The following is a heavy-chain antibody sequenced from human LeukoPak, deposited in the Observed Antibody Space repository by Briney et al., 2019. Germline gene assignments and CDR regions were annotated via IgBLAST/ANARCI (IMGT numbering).Heavy chain of an antibody. J-gene: IGHJ4*02. CDR3: GRYCSGGTCYD. D-gene: IGHD2-15*01. CDR2: ISGGGST. V-gene: IGHV3-23*01. Sequence: GGSLRLSCAASGFTFSSYAMSWVRQAPGKGLEWVSAISGGGSTYYADSVKGRFTISRDNSKNTLYLQMDSLRVEDTAVYYCGRYCSGGTCYDWGKGTLVTVSS. CDR1: GFTFSSYA.